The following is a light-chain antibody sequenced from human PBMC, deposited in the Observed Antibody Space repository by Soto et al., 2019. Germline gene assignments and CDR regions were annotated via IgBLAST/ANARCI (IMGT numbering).Light chain of an antibody. CDR1: QSVSSY. V-gene: IGKV3-11*01. CDR3: QHRSKWPIA. Sequence: EIVLTQSRSTLSLSAGERSTLSWMASQSVSSYLAWYQQKPGQAPRLLIYDASKRATGIPARFSGSGSGTDFTLTISSLEPEDFAVYYCQHRSKWPIAFGQGTRLEIK. J-gene: IGKJ5*01. CDR2: DAS.